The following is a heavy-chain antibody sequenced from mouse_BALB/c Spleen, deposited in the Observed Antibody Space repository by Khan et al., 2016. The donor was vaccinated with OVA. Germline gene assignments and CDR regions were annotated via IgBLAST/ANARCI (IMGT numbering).Heavy chain of an antibody. Sequence: EVQLQQSGPELVKPGASVKISCKASGYSFTGYFMNWVMQSHGKSLEWIGRINPHIGETLYNQKFKGKATLTVDESSRTVHMELRSLASADSAVYYCARKNGSDFDYWGQGTTLTVSS. V-gene: IGHV1-20*02. CDR3: ARKNGSDFDY. J-gene: IGHJ2*01. CDR1: GYSFTGYF. D-gene: IGHD1-1*01. CDR2: INPHIGET.